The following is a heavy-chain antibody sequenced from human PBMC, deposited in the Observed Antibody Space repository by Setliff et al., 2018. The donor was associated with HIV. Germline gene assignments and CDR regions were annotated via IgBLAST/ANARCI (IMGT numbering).Heavy chain of an antibody. Sequence: LSLTCAVSGGSISSSNWWSWVRQSPGKGLEWVSYISFSGNTIYYRDSVRGRFTIARDNARNSLYLQMNSLKADDTAVYYCARAKIGPAGDRTYYYGMDVWGQGTTVTVSS. CDR3: ARAKIGPAGDRTYYYGMDV. D-gene: IGHD4-17*01. J-gene: IGHJ6*02. CDR1: GGSISSSNW. V-gene: IGHV3-11*01. CDR2: ISFSGNTI.